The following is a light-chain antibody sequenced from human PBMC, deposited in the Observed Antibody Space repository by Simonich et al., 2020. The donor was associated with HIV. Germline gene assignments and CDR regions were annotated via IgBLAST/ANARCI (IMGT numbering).Light chain of an antibody. CDR3: QVWDSTSDLVV. Sequence: SYVLTQPPSVSVAPGKTARITCGGNNIGSKSVHWYQQKPGQAPVLVVYDDRDRPSGIPERFSGSNSQNTATLTISRVEAGDEADFYCQVWDSTSDLVVFGGGTKLTVL. CDR1: NIGSKS. V-gene: IGLV3-21*03. CDR2: DDR. J-gene: IGLJ2*01.